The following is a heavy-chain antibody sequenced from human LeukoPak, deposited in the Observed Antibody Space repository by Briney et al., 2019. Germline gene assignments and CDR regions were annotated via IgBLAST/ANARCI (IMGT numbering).Heavy chain of an antibody. CDR1: GYTFTSYG. CDR3: ARGARLYYDFWSGYYPLDY. J-gene: IGHJ4*02. D-gene: IGHD3-3*01. Sequence: ASVKVSCKASGYTFTSYGISWVRQAPGQGLEWMGWISAYNGNTNYAQKFQGRVTMTRNTSISTAYMELSSLRSEDTAVYYCARGARLYYDFWSGYYPLDYWGQGTLVTVSS. V-gene: IGHV1-18*01. CDR2: ISAYNGNT.